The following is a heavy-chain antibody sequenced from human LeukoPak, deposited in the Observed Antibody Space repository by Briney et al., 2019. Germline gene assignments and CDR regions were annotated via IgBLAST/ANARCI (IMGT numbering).Heavy chain of an antibody. V-gene: IGHV1-2*06. Sequence: ASVKVSCKASGYTFTSYYMHWVREAPGQGLEWMGRINPNSGGTNYAQKFQGRVTMTRDTSISTAYMELSRLRSDDTAVYYCARGIQLWYVWDYWGQGTLVTVSS. D-gene: IGHD5-18*01. CDR1: GYTFTSYY. J-gene: IGHJ4*02. CDR3: ARGIQLWYVWDY. CDR2: INPNSGGT.